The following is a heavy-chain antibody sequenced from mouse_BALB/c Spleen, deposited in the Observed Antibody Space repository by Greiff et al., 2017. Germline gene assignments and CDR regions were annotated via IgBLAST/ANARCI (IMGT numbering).Heavy chain of an antibody. Sequence: QVQLQQPGAELVKPGASVKMSCKASGYTFTSYWMHWVKQRPGQGLEWIGVIDPSDSYTSYNQKFKGKATLTVDTSSSTAYMQLSSLTSEDSAVYYCTRDYYGSSYHFDYWGQGTTLTVSS. J-gene: IGHJ2*01. D-gene: IGHD1-1*01. CDR1: GYTFTSYW. CDR2: IDPSDSYT. V-gene: IGHV1S127*01. CDR3: TRDYYGSSYHFDY.